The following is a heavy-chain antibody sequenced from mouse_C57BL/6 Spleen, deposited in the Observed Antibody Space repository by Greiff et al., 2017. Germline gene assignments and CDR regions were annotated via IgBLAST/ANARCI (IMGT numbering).Heavy chain of an antibody. V-gene: IGHV5-4*03. D-gene: IGHD2-5*01. J-gene: IGHJ3*01. CDR2: ISVGGSYT. Sequence: EVKVVESGGGLVKPGGSLKLSCAASGFTFSSYAMSWVRQTPEKRLEWVATISVGGSYTYYPDNVKGRFTISRDNAKNNLYLQMSHLKSEDTAMYYCARAYYSNTWFAYWGQGALVTVSA. CDR1: GFTFSSYA. CDR3: ARAYYSNTWFAY.